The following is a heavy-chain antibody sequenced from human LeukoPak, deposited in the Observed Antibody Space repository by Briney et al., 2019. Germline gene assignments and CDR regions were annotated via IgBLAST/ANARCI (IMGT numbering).Heavy chain of an antibody. J-gene: IGHJ3*02. CDR2: ISYDGSNK. CDR1: GFTFSSYG. Sequence: GGSLRLSCAASGFTFSSYGMHWVRQAPGKGQEWVAVISYDGSNKYYADSVKGRFTISRDNSKNTLYLQMNSLRAEDTAVYYCAKEGVEYNWNDGDDAFDIWGQGTMVTVSS. CDR3: AKEGVEYNWNDGDDAFDI. D-gene: IGHD1-20*01. V-gene: IGHV3-30*18.